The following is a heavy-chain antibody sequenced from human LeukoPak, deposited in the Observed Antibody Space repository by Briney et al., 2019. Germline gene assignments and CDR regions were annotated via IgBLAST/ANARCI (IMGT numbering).Heavy chain of an antibody. CDR3: AKKGARGVIPFDY. D-gene: IGHD3-10*01. CDR1: GFTFSSYG. Sequence: GGSLRLSCAASGFTFSSYGMRWVRQAPGKGLEWVAFIRYDGSNKYYADSVKGRFTISRDNSKNTLYLQMNSLRAEDTAVYYCAKKGARGVIPFDYWGQGTLVTVSS. J-gene: IGHJ4*02. CDR2: IRYDGSNK. V-gene: IGHV3-30*02.